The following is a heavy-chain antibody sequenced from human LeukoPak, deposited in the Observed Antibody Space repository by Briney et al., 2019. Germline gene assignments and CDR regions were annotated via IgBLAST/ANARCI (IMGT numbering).Heavy chain of an antibody. Sequence: PGGSLRLSCAASGFIFSTFGMHWVRQAPGKGLEWVAVISYDGGHQNYANSVRGRFTISRDDSKNTLYLQMNSLRAEDTAVYYCAREYYYDSSGFFDYWGQGTLVTVSS. CDR2: ISYDGGHQ. J-gene: IGHJ4*02. V-gene: IGHV3-30*03. CDR1: GFIFSTFG. D-gene: IGHD3-22*01. CDR3: AREYYYDSSGFFDY.